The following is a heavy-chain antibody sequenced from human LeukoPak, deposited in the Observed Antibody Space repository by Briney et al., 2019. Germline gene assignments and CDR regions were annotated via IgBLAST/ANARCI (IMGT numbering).Heavy chain of an antibody. D-gene: IGHD5-12*01. J-gene: IGHJ4*02. CDR2: IYPSDSET. CDR3: ARHNTVAKIFDY. CDR1: GYSFSNYW. V-gene: IGHV5-51*01. Sequence: GESLKISCEGSGYSFSNYWIGWVRQMPGKGLEWMAIIYPSDSETRYSPSFQGQVTISADKSINTAYLQWSSLKASDTAIYYCARHNTVAKIFDYWGQGTLVTVSS.